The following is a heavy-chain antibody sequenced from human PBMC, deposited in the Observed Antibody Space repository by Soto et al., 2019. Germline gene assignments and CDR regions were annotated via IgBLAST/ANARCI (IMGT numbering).Heavy chain of an antibody. V-gene: IGHV6-1*01. CDR2: TYYRSKWYN. D-gene: IGHD6-19*01. CDR1: GDSVSSNSAA. CDR3: ARVTYSSGWSTYYFDY. J-gene: IGHJ4*02. Sequence: QTLSLTCAISGDSVSSNSAAWNWIRQSPSRGLEWLGRTYYRSKWYNDYAVSVKSRITINPDTSKNQFSLQLNSVTPEDTAVYYCARVTYSSGWSTYYFDYWGQGTLVTVSS.